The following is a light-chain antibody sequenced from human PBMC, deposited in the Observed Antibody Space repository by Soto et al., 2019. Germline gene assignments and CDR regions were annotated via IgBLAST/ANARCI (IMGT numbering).Light chain of an antibody. V-gene: IGLV1-44*01. Sequence: QSVLTQPPSASATPGQRVTISCSGSSSNIGSNTVNWYQQLPGTAPKLLIYSNNQRPSGVPDRFSGSKSGTSASLAISGLQSEDEADYYCAAWDDSLNGRDWVFGGGPKLNVL. CDR2: SNN. CDR3: AAWDDSLNGRDWV. CDR1: SSNIGSNT. J-gene: IGLJ3*02.